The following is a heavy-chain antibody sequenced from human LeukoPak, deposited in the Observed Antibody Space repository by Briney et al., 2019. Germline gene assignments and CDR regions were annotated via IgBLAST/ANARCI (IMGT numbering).Heavy chain of an antibody. Sequence: GGSLRLSCAAPGFSFSSNWMGWVRQAPGKGLEWVAHIKRDGSQKYYLDSVKGRFTISRDNAKNSLYLQMNSLRVEDTAVYYCATEQDFDYWGQGTLVTVSS. CDR2: IKRDGSQK. CDR3: ATEQDFDY. J-gene: IGHJ4*02. CDR1: GFSFSSNW. D-gene: IGHD1/OR15-1a*01. V-gene: IGHV3-7*01.